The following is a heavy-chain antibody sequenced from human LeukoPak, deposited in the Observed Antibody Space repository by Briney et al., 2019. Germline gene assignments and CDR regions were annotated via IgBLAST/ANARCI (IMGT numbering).Heavy chain of an antibody. CDR3: ARRPPDSSGYYLNY. V-gene: IGHV4-31*03. CDR1: GGSISSGGYY. D-gene: IGHD3-22*01. J-gene: IGHJ4*02. CDR2: IYYSGST. Sequence: SETLSLTCTVSGGSISSGGYYWSWIRQHPGKGLEWIGYIYYSGSTYYNPSLKSRVTISVDTSKNQFSLKLSSVTAADTAVYYCARRPPDSSGYYLNYWGQGTLVTVSS.